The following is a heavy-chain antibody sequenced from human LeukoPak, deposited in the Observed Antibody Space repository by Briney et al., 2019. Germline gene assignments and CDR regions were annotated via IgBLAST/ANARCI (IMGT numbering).Heavy chain of an antibody. D-gene: IGHD6-25*01. CDR1: GSTFSSYA. V-gene: IGHV3-23*01. CDR3: AKGAASEYYFDS. CDR2: ISGSGGST. J-gene: IGHJ4*02. Sequence: GGSLRLSCAASGSTFSSYAMRWVRQAPGKGLEGVSGISGSGGSTYYADSVKGRFTISRDNSKNTLYLQMNSLRAEDTAVYYCAKGAASEYYFDSWGQGTLVTVSS.